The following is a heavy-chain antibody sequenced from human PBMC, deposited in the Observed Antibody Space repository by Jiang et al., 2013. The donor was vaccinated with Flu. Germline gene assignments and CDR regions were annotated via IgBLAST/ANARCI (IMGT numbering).Heavy chain of an antibody. CDR1: GFTFSSYG. Sequence: SCAASGFTFSSYGMHWVRQXPGKGLEWVAVIWYDGSNKYYADSVKGRFTISRDNSKNTLYLQMNSLRAEDTAVYYCAKDLERNVEMATIPEVWGQGTLVTVSS. J-gene: IGHJ4*02. CDR2: IWYDGSNK. V-gene: IGHV3-33*06. D-gene: IGHD5-24*01. CDR3: AKDLERNVEMATIPEV.